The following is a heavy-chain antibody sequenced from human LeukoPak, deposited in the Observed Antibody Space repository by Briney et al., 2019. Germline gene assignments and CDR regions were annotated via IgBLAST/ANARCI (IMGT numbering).Heavy chain of an antibody. V-gene: IGHV3-48*04. CDR3: ARSDYDVPKPADY. CDR2: ISSSSSTI. Sequence: PGGSLRLSCAASGFTFSSYSMNWVRQAPGKGLEWVSYISSSSSTIYYADSVKGRFTISRDNAKNSLYLQMNSLKAEDTAVYYCARSDYDVPKPADYWGQGTLVTVSS. D-gene: IGHD3-22*01. J-gene: IGHJ4*02. CDR1: GFTFSSYS.